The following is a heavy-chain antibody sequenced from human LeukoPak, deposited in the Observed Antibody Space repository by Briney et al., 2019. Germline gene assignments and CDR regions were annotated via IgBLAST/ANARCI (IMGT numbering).Heavy chain of an antibody. J-gene: IGHJ3*02. V-gene: IGHV3-30-3*01. CDR3: ARDSEVGATLGSAFDI. CDR1: GFTFSSYA. D-gene: IGHD1-26*01. CDR2: ISYDGSNK. Sequence: GGSLRLSCAASGFTFSSYAMHWVRQAPGKGLEWVAVISYDGSNKYYADSVKGRFTISRDNSKNTLYLQMNSLRAADTAAYYCARDSEVGATLGSAFDIWGQGTMVTVSS.